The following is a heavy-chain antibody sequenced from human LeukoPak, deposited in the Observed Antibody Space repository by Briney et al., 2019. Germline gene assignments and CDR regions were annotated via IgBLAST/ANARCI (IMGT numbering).Heavy chain of an antibody. CDR1: GYTFTSYD. Sequence: ASVKVSCKASGYTFTSYDVNWVRQATGQGLEWMGWMNPNSGNTGYAQKFQGRVTISRNTSITTAYMELSGLTSEDTAVYYCASYSGYAQWGQGNLVTVSS. V-gene: IGHV1-8*03. CDR3: ASYSGYAQ. D-gene: IGHD5-12*01. J-gene: IGHJ4*02. CDR2: MNPNSGNT.